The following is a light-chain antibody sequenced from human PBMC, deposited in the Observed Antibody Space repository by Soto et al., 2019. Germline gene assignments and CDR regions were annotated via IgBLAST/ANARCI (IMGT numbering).Light chain of an antibody. CDR2: GAS. CDR3: QQYGRSPFT. CDR1: QSVSSSY. V-gene: IGKV3-20*01. J-gene: IGKJ3*01. Sequence: PGERATLSCRASQSVSSSYLAWYQQKPGQAPRLLIYGASSRATGIPGRFSGSGSGTDLTLTISRLEPEDFAVYYCQQYGRSPFTFGPGTKVDIK.